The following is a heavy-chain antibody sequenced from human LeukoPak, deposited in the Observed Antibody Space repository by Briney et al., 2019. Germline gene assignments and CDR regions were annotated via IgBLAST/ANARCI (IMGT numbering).Heavy chain of an antibody. CDR2: INPNSGGT. Sequence: ASVKVSCKASGGTFTSYGISWVRQAPGQGLEWMGWINPNSGGTNYAQKFQGWVTMTRDTSISTAYMELSRLRSDDTAVYYCARGDGGGFDYWGQGTLVTVSS. J-gene: IGHJ4*02. D-gene: IGHD2-15*01. V-gene: IGHV1-2*04. CDR1: GGTFTSYG. CDR3: ARGDGGGFDY.